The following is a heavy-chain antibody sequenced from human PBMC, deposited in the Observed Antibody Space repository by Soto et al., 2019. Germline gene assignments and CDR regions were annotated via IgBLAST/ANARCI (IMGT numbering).Heavy chain of an antibody. Sequence: PGGSLRLSCTASGFTFANYAMHWVRQAPGKGLEWVSRVSAGGDNTDYADAVKGRFTISRDNSKNTLFLQMTSLRAEDTALYYCAKVPLRPYDFDDWGPGTMGTGSS. CDR3: AKVPLRPYDFDD. D-gene: IGHD4-17*01. CDR1: GFTFANYA. V-gene: IGHV3-23*01. J-gene: IGHJ4*02. CDR2: VSAGGDNT.